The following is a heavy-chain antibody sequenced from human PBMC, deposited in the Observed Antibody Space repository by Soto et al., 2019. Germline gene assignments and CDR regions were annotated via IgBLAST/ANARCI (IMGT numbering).Heavy chain of an antibody. CDR2: ISVSGAT. CDR3: SRGGTATIRVGFDD. D-gene: IGHD1-1*01. CDR1: GVNFGSCA. Sequence: EVQLLESGGGLVQPGASQRLSCGASGVNFGSCAMGWVRQPPGKGLEWVSAISVSGATYYADSVKGRFTISRDNSKNTLSLQVDSLRVEDTGTYYCSRGGTATIRVGFDDWGRGMVVTVSS. V-gene: IGHV3-23*01. J-gene: IGHJ4*02.